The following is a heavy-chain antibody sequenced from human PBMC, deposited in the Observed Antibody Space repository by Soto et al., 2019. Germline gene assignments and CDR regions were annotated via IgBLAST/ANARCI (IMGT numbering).Heavy chain of an antibody. J-gene: IGHJ5*02. CDR2: INPYSGGA. V-gene: IGHV1-2*02. CDR3: ARVIRGAYYNSPLDT. CDR1: GYTFTGYF. Sequence: QVQLLQSGAEVKKPGASVKVSCMASGYTFTGYFMHWVRQAPGQGLEWMGWINPYSGGADYAQSFQGRVTMTRDTSISTVYMELSRLRFDDTAVYCCARVIRGAYYNSPLDTWGQGTVVTVTS. D-gene: IGHD3-10*01.